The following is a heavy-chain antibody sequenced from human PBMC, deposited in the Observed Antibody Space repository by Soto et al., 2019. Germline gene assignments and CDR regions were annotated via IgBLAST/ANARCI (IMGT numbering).Heavy chain of an antibody. D-gene: IGHD3-16*02. J-gene: IGHJ4*02. CDR2: MNPNSGNT. V-gene: IGHV1-8*01. CDR1: GYTFTSYD. Sequence: QVQLVQSGAEVKKPGASVKVSCKASGYTFTSYDINWVRQATGQGLEWMGWMNPNSGNTGYAQKFQGRVTMTRNTSISTAYLELSSLRSEDTAVYYCARGPRGMITFGGVIPQDYWGQGTLGTVSS. CDR3: ARGPRGMITFGGVIPQDY.